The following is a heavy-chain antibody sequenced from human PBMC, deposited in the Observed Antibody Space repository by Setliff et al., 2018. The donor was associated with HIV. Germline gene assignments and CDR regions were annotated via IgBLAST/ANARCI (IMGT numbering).Heavy chain of an antibody. D-gene: IGHD3-10*01. CDR2: FYYIGDS. Sequence: SETLSLTCTVSGDSVNDRSYFWGWIRQPPGKGLEWIGTFYYIGDSRYNPSLKSRVTISVDTSKNQFSLKLTSVTAADAAVYYCTGDYNSGSNRFDYWGQGTPVTVSS. CDR1: GDSVNDRSYF. J-gene: IGHJ4*02. CDR3: TGDYNSGSNRFDY. V-gene: IGHV4-39*01.